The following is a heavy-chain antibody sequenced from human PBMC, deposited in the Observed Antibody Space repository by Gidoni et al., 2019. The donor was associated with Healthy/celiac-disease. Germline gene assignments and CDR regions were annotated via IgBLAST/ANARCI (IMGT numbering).Heavy chain of an antibody. Sequence: EVQVVQSGGEVEEPGEPLQSSGNPSGSSFTDFWFSWVRQRPGTGLGWMGRIDPSDAYTNYNPTFLGHVTLSVDKSITTACVQWSSMRASDTGIYYCVTHVKEYQSVPNSWGQGTLVSVSS. CDR1: GSSFTDFW. V-gene: IGHV5-10-1*03. CDR3: VTHVKEYQSVPNS. CDR2: IDPSDAYT. J-gene: IGHJ4*02.